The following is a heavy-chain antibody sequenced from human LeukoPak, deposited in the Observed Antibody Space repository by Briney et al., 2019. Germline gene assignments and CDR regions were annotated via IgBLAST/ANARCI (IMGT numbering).Heavy chain of an antibody. CDR3: ARDVASYSSSWFEYFQH. D-gene: IGHD6-13*01. Sequence: PGGSLRLSCAASGFTFSGYSMNWVRQAPGKGLEWVSSISSSSSYIYYADSVKGRFTISRDNAKNSLYLQMNSLRAEDTAVYYCARDVASYSSSWFEYFQHWGQGTLVTVSS. J-gene: IGHJ1*01. CDR2: ISSSSSYI. CDR1: GFTFSGYS. V-gene: IGHV3-21*01.